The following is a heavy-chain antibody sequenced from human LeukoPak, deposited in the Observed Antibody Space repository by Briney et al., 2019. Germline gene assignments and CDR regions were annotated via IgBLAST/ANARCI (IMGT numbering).Heavy chain of an antibody. V-gene: IGHV4-59*01. D-gene: IGHD3-10*01. CDR2: IYYSGST. J-gene: IGHJ6*03. Sequence: SETLSLTCTVSGGSISSYYWSWIRQPSGKGLEWIGYIYYSGSTNYNPSLKSRVTISVDTSKNQFSLKLSSVTAADTAVYYCARGGGSGSYYYYYYMDVWGKGTTVTTSS. CDR3: ARGGGSGSYYYYYYMDV. CDR1: GGSISSYY.